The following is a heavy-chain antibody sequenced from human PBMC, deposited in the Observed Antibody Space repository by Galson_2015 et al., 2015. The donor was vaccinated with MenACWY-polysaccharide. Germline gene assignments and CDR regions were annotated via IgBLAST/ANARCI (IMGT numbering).Heavy chain of an antibody. Sequence: SLRLSCAASGFTFTSYAMSWVRQAPGKGLEWVSAIRSRGTNTYYADSVKGRFTISRDNSKKTLYLQMNSLRAEDTAVYYCAKDSTDFWSVAGRFDHWGQGTLVTVSS. J-gene: IGHJ5*02. CDR3: AKDSTDFWSVAGRFDH. CDR1: GFTFTSYA. D-gene: IGHD3-3*01. V-gene: IGHV3-23*01. CDR2: IRSRGTNT.